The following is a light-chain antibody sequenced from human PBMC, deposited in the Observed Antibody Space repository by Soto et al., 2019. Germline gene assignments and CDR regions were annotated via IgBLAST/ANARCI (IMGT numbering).Light chain of an antibody. Sequence: QLVLTQSPSASASLGASVKLTCTLSSGHSSYTIAWHQQRPEKGPRYLMKVNSDGSHSKGVGIPDRFSGSSSGAERYLTIYSVQSDDEADYYCQTWGTGIRVVFGGGTKLTVL. CDR3: QTWGTGIRVV. CDR1: SGHSSYT. CDR2: VNSDGSH. J-gene: IGLJ2*01. V-gene: IGLV4-69*01.